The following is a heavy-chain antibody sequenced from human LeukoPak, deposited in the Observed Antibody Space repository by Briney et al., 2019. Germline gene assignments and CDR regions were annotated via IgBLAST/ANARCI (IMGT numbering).Heavy chain of an antibody. D-gene: IGHD3-22*01. J-gene: IGHJ4*02. CDR3: ARVYDSSGYYWDY. V-gene: IGHV4-30-4*01. CDR2: IYYGGST. CDR1: GGSISSGDYY. Sequence: SETLSLTCTVSGGSISSGDYYWRWIRQPPGKGLEWIGYIYYGGSTYYNPSLKSRVTISVDTSKNQFSLKLSSVTAADTAVYYCARVYDSSGYYWDYWGQGTLVTVSS.